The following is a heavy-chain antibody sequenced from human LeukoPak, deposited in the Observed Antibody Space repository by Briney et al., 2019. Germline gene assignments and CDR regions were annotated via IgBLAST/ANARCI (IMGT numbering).Heavy chain of an antibody. J-gene: IGHJ4*02. CDR3: TTDPTLSLEDIVVVVAVDY. Sequence: PGGSLRLSCAASGFIFSGSAIHWVRQASGKGLEWVGRIKSKTDGGTTDYAAPVKGRFTISRDDSKNTLYLQMNSLKTEDTAVYYCTTDPTLSLEDIVVVVAVDYWGQGTLVTVSS. CDR1: GFIFSGSA. CDR2: IKSKTDGGTT. V-gene: IGHV3-15*01. D-gene: IGHD2-15*01.